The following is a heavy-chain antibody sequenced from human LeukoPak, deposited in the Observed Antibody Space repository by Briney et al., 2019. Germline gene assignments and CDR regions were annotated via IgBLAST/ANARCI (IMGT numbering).Heavy chain of an antibody. V-gene: IGHV1-46*01. CDR1: GYTFTSYY. Sequence: GASVKVSCKASGYTFTSYYMHWVRQAPEQGLEWMGIINPSGGSTSYAQKFQGRVTMTRDTSTSTVYMELSSLRSEDTAAYYCARDSLGTSTANYWGQGTLVTVSS. CDR3: ARDSLGTSTANY. CDR2: INPSGGST. J-gene: IGHJ4*02. D-gene: IGHD6-6*01.